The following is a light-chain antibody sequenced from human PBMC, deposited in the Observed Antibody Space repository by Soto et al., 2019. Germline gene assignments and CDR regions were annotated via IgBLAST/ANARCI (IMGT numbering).Light chain of an antibody. J-gene: IGKJ2*01. CDR3: QQYYDWYT. CDR1: QSVSSY. Sequence: EILMTQSPATLSVFPGERATLSCRASQSVSSYLAWYQQKPGQAPRLLIYGASTRATGVPARFSGGGTGTEFTLTISSLQSEDFAVYFCQQYYDWYTFGQGTKVDI. V-gene: IGKV3-15*01. CDR2: GAS.